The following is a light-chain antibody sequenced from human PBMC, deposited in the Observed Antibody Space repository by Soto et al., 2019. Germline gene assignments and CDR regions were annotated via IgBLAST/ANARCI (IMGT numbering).Light chain of an antibody. CDR2: GAS. V-gene: IGKV3-20*01. CDR1: QSVSSTY. J-gene: IGKJ1*01. CDR3: QQYGSIPRT. Sequence: EIVLTQSPGTLSLSPGERATLSCRASQSVSSTYLAWYQQKPGQAPRLLIYGASSRASGIPDRFSGSGSGTGFNLTISRLEPEDFAVYYCQQYGSIPRTFGQGTKVEIK.